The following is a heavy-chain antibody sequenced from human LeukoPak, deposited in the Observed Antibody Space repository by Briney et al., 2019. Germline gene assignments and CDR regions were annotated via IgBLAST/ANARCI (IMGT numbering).Heavy chain of an antibody. CDR3: ARDPYSGLFDY. CDR1: GFTFSSYS. CDR2: ISSSSSYI. Sequence: GGSLRLSCAASGFTFSSYSMNWVRQPPGKGLEWVSSISSSSSYIYYADSVKGRFTISRDNAKNSLYLQMNSLRAEDTAMYYCARDPYSGLFDYWGQGTLVTVSS. V-gene: IGHV3-21*01. D-gene: IGHD4-11*01. J-gene: IGHJ4*02.